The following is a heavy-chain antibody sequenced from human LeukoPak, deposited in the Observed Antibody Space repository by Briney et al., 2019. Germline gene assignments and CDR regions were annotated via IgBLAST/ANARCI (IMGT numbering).Heavy chain of an antibody. J-gene: IGHJ4*02. D-gene: IGHD1-14*01. Sequence: GGSLRLSCAASGSTFNDHWMTWVRQAPGKGLEWVATINPDGSEEFHVASVVGRFTISRDNAKKSLFLQMNSLRVEDTAVYYCTRPQNRVFHYWGQGTLVTVSS. CDR1: GSTFNDHW. V-gene: IGHV3-7*03. CDR2: INPDGSEE. CDR3: TRPQNRVFHY.